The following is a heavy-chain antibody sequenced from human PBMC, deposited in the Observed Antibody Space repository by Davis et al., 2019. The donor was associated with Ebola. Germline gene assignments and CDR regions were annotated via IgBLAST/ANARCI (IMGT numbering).Heavy chain of an antibody. J-gene: IGHJ6*02. V-gene: IGHV3-49*04. Sequence: GESLKISCTASGFTFGDYAMSWVRQAPGKGLEWVGFIRSKAYGGTTEYAASVKGRFTISRDDSKSIAYLQMNSLKTEDTAVYYCTREGDCSGGSCLSYYYGMDVWGQGTTVTVSS. CDR1: GFTFGDYA. D-gene: IGHD2-15*01. CDR2: IRSKAYGGTT. CDR3: TREGDCSGGSCLSYYYGMDV.